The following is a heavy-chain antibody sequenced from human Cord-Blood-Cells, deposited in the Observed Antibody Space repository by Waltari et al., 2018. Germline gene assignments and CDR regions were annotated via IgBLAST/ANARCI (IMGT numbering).Heavy chain of an antibody. J-gene: IGHJ6*03. V-gene: IGHV4-38-2*02. CDR3: ARDSIEYQLLSAYYYYYYMDV. CDR2: IYHSGST. Sequence: QVQLQESGPGLVKPSETLSLTCTVSGYSISSGYYWGWIRPPPGKGLEWIGSIYHSGSTYYNPSLKSRVTISVDTSKNQFSLKLSSVTAADTAVYYCARDSIEYQLLSAYYYYYYMDVWGKGTTVTVSS. CDR1: GYSISSGYY. D-gene: IGHD2-2*01.